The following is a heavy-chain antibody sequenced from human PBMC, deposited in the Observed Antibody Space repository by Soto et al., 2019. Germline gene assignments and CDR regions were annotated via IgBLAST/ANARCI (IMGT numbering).Heavy chain of an antibody. CDR3: ARGLRAAAGRDYLQY. CDR1: GFIFSSYG. D-gene: IGHD6-13*01. CDR2: IWYDGSNT. J-gene: IGHJ1*01. V-gene: IGHV3-33*01. Sequence: QVQLVESGGGVVQPGRSLTLSCAASGFIFSSYGMHWVRQAPGKGLQWVAVIWYDGSNTYYADSVKGRFTISRDNSKNTVYRQMNSLRAEDTAVYYCARGLRAAAGRDYLQYWGQGTLVTVSS.